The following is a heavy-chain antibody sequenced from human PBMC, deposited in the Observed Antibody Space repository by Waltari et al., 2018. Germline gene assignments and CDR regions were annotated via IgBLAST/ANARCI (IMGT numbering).Heavy chain of an antibody. V-gene: IGHV3-7*01. Sequence: EVQLVQSGGGLVQPGGSLRLSCAASGFTFSDHWMSWVRQTPEKGLEWVANIAPDGREKYYMDSVKGRFTISRDNAKNSYYLQMNSLRPEDTAVYYCAGRYSSLDHWGQGTRVTVSS. D-gene: IGHD5-18*01. CDR2: IAPDGREK. CDR3: AGRYSSLDH. J-gene: IGHJ4*02. CDR1: GFTFSDHW.